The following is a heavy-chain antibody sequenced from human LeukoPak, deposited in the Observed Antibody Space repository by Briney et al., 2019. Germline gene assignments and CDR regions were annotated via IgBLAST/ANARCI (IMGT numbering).Heavy chain of an antibody. Sequence: GGSLRLSCAASGFTFSSYTMSWVRQAPGKVLEWVANIKQDGTEKYYVDSVKGRFTISRDNARNSLELQMNSLRVEDTAVYYCARGVATVYFDYWGQGTLVTVSS. J-gene: IGHJ4*02. CDR1: GFTFSSYT. D-gene: IGHD5-12*01. V-gene: IGHV3-7*01. CDR2: IKQDGTEK. CDR3: ARGVATVYFDY.